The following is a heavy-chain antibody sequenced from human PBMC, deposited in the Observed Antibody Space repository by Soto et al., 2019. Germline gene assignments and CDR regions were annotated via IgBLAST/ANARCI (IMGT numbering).Heavy chain of an antibody. V-gene: IGHV2-5*02. J-gene: IGHJ5*02. CDR3: ARLVEMATISWFDP. D-gene: IGHD3-3*02. Sequence: QITLKESGPALVKPTQTLTLTCTFSGFSLSTSEVGVGWIRQPPGKALEWLALIYWDDDERHSPSLKSRLTITKDTCKNQVVLTMTNMDPVDTATYYCARLVEMATISWFDPWGQGTLVTVSS. CDR2: IYWDDDE. CDR1: GFSLSTSEVG.